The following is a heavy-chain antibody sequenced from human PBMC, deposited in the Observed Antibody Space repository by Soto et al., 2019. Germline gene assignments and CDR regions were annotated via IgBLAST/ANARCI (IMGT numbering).Heavy chain of an antibody. J-gene: IGHJ6*03. CDR2: MNPNSGNT. CDR1: GYTFTSYD. CDR3: ARGSVYDFWSGYPQDYYYYYMDV. D-gene: IGHD3-3*01. V-gene: IGHV1-8*01. Sequence: ASVKVSCKASGYTFTSYDINWVRQATGQGLEWMGWMNPNSGNTGYAQKFQGRVTMTRNTSISTAYMELSSLRSEDTAVYYCARGSVYDFWSGYPQDYYYYYMDVWGKGTTVTVSS.